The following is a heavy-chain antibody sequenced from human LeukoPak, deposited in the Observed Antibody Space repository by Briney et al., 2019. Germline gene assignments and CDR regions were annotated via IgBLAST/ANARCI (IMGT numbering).Heavy chain of an antibody. CDR3: ARPYSSGVKDAFDI. Sequence: SSETLSLTCTVSGGSISSYYWSWIRQPPGKGLERIGYIYYSGSTNYNPSLKSRVTISVDTSKNQFSLKLSSVTAADTAVYYCARPYSSGVKDAFDIWGQGTMVTVSS. V-gene: IGHV4-59*08. D-gene: IGHD6-19*01. CDR1: GGSISSYY. CDR2: IYYSGST. J-gene: IGHJ3*02.